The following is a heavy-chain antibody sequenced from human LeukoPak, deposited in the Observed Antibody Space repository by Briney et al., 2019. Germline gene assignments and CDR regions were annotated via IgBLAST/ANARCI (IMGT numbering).Heavy chain of an antibody. Sequence: PGGSLRLSCAASGFTFSNHAMNWVRQAPGKGLEWGSGIGGSGGSSSYADSVKGRFTISRDNSKNTMHLQMNSLRAEDTAVYYCAKVGLEWQWLTHFDYWGQGTLVTVSS. CDR1: GFTFSNHA. V-gene: IGHV3-23*01. CDR3: AKVGLEWQWLTHFDY. CDR2: IGGSGGSS. D-gene: IGHD6-19*01. J-gene: IGHJ4*02.